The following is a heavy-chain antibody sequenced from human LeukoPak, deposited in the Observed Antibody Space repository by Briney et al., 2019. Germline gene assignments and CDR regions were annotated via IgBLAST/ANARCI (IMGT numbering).Heavy chain of an antibody. CDR3: ARDIGLWFGELLFYFDY. D-gene: IGHD3-10*01. CDR1: GFTFSSYA. J-gene: IGHJ4*02. V-gene: IGHV3-21*01. CDR2: ISSSSSYI. Sequence: AGGSLRLSCAASGFTFSSYAMSWVLQAPGKGLEWVSSISSSSSYIYYADSVKGRFTISRDNAKNSLYLQMNSLRAEDTAVYYCARDIGLWFGELLFYFDYWGQGTLVTVSS.